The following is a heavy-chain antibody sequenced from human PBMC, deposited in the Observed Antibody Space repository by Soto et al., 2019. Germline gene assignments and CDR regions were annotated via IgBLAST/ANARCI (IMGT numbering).Heavy chain of an antibody. CDR3: ARSHFWSSSYSYAH. V-gene: IGHV4-31*03. Sequence: QVQLQESGPGLVKPSQTLSLTCTVSGGSISSGGYYWSWIRQHPGKGLEWIGYIYYSGSTYYNPSLQSRVTISVDTSKNQFSLKLSSVTAADTAVYYCARSHFWSSSYSYAHWGQGTLVTVSS. CDR1: GGSISSGGYY. J-gene: IGHJ4*02. CDR2: IYYSGST. D-gene: IGHD5-18*01.